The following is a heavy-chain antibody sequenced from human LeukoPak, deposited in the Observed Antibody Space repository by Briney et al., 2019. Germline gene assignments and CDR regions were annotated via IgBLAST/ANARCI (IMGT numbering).Heavy chain of an antibody. CDR1: GYSFTSYW. CDR2: IYPGDSDT. Sequence: GESLKISCKGSGYSFTSYWIGWVRQMPGKGLEWMGIIYPGDSDTRYSPSFQGQVTISADKSISTAYLQWSRLKASDTAMYYCARHSTRITIFGVVTYGMDVWGQGTTVTVSS. CDR3: ARHSTRITIFGVVTYGMDV. J-gene: IGHJ6*02. D-gene: IGHD3-3*01. V-gene: IGHV5-51*01.